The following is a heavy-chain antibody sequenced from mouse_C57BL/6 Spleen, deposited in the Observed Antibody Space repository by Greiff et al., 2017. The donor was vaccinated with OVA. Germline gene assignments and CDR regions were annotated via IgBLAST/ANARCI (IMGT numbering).Heavy chain of an antibody. V-gene: IGHV1-59*01. Sequence: QVQLQQPGAELVRPGTSVKLSCKASGYTFTSYWMHWVKQRPGQGLEWIGVIDPSDSYTNYNQKFKGKATLTVDTSSSTAYMQLSSLTSEDSAVYYCARGSTTVVDYWYFDVWGTGTTVTVSS. CDR1: GYTFTSYW. D-gene: IGHD1-1*01. CDR3: ARGSTTVVDYWYFDV. CDR2: IDPSDSYT. J-gene: IGHJ1*03.